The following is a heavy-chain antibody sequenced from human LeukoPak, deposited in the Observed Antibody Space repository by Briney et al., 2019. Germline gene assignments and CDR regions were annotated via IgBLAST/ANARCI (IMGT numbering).Heavy chain of an antibody. V-gene: IGHV1-46*01. CDR3: ASGAAAGTFSIGY. CDR2: INPSGGGT. Sequence: ASVEVSCKASGYTFTSYYMHWVRQAPGQGLEWMGIINPSGGGTSYSQKFQGRVTMTTDTSTSTLHMELSSLRSEDTAVYYCASGAAAGTFSIGYWGQGTLLTVSS. D-gene: IGHD6-13*01. CDR1: GYTFTSYY. J-gene: IGHJ4*02.